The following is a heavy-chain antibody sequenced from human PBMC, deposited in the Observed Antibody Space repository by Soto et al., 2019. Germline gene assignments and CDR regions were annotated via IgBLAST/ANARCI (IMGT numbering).Heavy chain of an antibody. J-gene: IGHJ4*02. CDR1: GFTLRSYG. CDR2: ISYDGSNE. CDR3: AKDRGFYGSGTYSTIGY. Sequence: GGSLRLSCEASGFTLRSYGMHWVRQAPGKGLEWVAVISYDGSNEYYADSVKGRFTISRDNSKNTLSLQMNSLRAEDTAVYYCAKDRGFYGSGTYSTIGYWGQGTLVTVSS. D-gene: IGHD3-10*01. V-gene: IGHV3-30*18.